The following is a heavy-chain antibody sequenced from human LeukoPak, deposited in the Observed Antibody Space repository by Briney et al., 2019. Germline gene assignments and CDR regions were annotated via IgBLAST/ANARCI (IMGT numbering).Heavy chain of an antibody. Sequence: PSETLSLTCAVYGGSFSGYYWSWIRQPPGKGLEWIGEINHSGSTNYNPSLKSRVTISVDTSKNQFSLKLSSVTAADTAVYYCARGSLKYGDKQIDYWGQGTLVTVSS. D-gene: IGHD4-17*01. CDR1: GGSFSGYY. J-gene: IGHJ4*02. V-gene: IGHV4-34*01. CDR2: INHSGST. CDR3: ARGSLKYGDKQIDY.